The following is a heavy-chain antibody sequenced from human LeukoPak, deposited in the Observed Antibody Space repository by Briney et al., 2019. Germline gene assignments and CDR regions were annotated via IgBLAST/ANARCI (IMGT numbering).Heavy chain of an antibody. Sequence: PGRSLRLSWAASGFTFSTYGMHGVRQAPGKGLGGVAVISYDGSNKYYADSVKGRFTISRENSKNTLHLQMNSLRAEATAVYYCAKDHYYYGSGIYFMHYFDYWGQGTLVTVSS. J-gene: IGHJ4*02. D-gene: IGHD3-10*01. CDR2: ISYDGSNK. V-gene: IGHV3-30*18. CDR1: GFTFSTYG. CDR3: AKDHYYYGSGIYFMHYFDY.